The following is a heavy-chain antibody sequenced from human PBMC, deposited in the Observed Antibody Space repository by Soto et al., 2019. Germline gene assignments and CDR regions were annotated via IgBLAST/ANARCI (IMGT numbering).Heavy chain of an antibody. J-gene: IGHJ6*02. CDR3: ATRRDASYYYYGMDV. V-gene: IGHV3-23*01. D-gene: IGHD2-2*01. Sequence: GGSLRLSCAASGFTFSTYAMTWVRQAPGKGLEWVSAISGSGDGTYYAVSVKGRFTVSRDNSKNTLFLRMNSLTAEDTAVYFCATRRDASYYYYGMDVWGQGTTVTVSS. CDR2: ISGSGDGT. CDR1: GFTFSTYA.